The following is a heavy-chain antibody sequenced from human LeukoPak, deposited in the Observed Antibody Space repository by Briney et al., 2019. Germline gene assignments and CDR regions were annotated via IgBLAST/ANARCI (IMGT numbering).Heavy chain of an antibody. V-gene: IGHV3-21*05. D-gene: IGHD3-22*01. CDR2: ISTSGSNI. J-gene: IGHJ4*02. CDR1: GFTFSSYS. Sequence: GGSLRLSCTASGFTFSSYSMNWVRQAPGKGLEWVSYISTSGSNIYYADSVKGRFTISRDNGKSSLYLQMNSLRAEDTAVYYCARGVYDSSGYYQYWGQGTLVTVSS. CDR3: ARGVYDSSGYYQY.